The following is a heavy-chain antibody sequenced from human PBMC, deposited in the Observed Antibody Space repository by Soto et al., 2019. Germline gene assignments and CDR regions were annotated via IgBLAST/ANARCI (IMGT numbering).Heavy chain of an antibody. J-gene: IGHJ5*01. CDR2: ISYDGSNK. CDR1: GFTFSSYG. V-gene: IGHV3-30*03. CDR3: ARSWFGHQVHWFDS. Sequence: GGSLRLSCAASGFTFSSYGMHWVRQAPGKGLEWVAVISYDGSNKYYVDSVKGRFTINPDTSKNQFSLHLNSVTLEDTAVYYCARSWFGHQVHWFDSWGQGTLVTVSS. D-gene: IGHD3-16*01.